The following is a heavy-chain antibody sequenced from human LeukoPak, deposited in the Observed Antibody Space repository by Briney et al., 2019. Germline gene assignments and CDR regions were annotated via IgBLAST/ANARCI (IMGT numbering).Heavy chain of an antibody. CDR3: AREGARYSGYDS. CDR1: GGSISSGSYY. D-gene: IGHD5-12*01. CDR2: IYTSGST. V-gene: IGHV4-61*02. Sequence: SETLSLTCTVSGGSISSGSYYWSRIRQPAGKGLEWIGRIYTSGSTNYNPSLKSRVTISVDTSKNQFSLKLSSVTAADTAVYYCAREGARYSGYDSWGQGTLVTVSS. J-gene: IGHJ4*02.